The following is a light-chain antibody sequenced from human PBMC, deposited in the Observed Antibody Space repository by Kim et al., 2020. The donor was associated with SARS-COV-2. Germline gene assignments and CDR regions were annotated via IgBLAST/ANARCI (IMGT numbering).Light chain of an antibody. Sequence: LTQPRSVSGSPGQSVTISCTGTSSDVGGYNYVSWYQQHPGKAPQLIIYDVSERPSGVPDRFSGSKSGNTASLTISGLQAEDEADYYCCSYAGKYSYVFATGTKVTVL. V-gene: IGLV2-11*01. CDR1: SSDVGGYNY. CDR2: DVS. CDR3: CSYAGKYSYV. J-gene: IGLJ1*01.